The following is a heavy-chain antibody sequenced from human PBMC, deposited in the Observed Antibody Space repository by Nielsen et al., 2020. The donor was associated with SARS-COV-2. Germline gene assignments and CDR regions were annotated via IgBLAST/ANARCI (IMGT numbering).Heavy chain of an antibody. V-gene: IGHV3-30*03. CDR1: GFTFSSYG. CDR2: ISYDGSNK. J-gene: IGHJ4*02. D-gene: IGHD1/OR15-1a*01. Sequence: GESLKISCAASGFTFSSYGMHWVRQAPGKGLEWVAVISYDGSNKYYADSVKGRFTISRDNSKNTLYLQMNSLRSEDTAVYYCATAQYNWNTGADYWGQGTLVTVSS. CDR3: ATAQYNWNTGADY.